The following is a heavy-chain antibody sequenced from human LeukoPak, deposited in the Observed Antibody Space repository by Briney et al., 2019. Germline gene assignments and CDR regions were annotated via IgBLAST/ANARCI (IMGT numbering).Heavy chain of an antibody. J-gene: IGHJ3*02. V-gene: IGHV4-39*01. CDR2: IYSGST. CDR3: ARHGGVAAADSFDI. D-gene: IGHD6-13*01. CDR1: GGSISSSSYY. Sequence: SETLSLTCTVSGGSISSSSYYWGWIRQPPGKGLEWIGSIYSGSTYYNPSLKSRVTISVDTSKNQFSLKLSSVTAADTAVYYCARHGGVAAADSFDIWGQGTMVTVSS.